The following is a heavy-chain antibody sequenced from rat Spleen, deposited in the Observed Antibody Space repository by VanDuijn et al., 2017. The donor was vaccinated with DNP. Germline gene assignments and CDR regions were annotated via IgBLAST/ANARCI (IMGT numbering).Heavy chain of an antibody. CDR3: VTRGLYGGYDH. CDR2: IIYDGSHT. J-gene: IGHJ2*01. D-gene: IGHD1-11*01. Sequence: EVQLVESGGDLVQSGRSLKVSCAASGFTFSDYNMAWVRQAPTKGLEWVATIIYDGSHTFYRDSVQGRFTISRDNPKTTLYLQMDSLRSDDTATYHCVTRGLYGGYDHWGQGVMVTVSS. V-gene: IGHV5S10*01. CDR1: GFTFSDYN.